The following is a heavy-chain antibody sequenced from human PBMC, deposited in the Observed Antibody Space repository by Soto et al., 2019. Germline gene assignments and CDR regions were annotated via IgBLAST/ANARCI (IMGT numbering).Heavy chain of an antibody. CDR1: GGTFSSYA. V-gene: IGHV1-69*12. Sequence: QVQLVQSGAEVKKPGSSVKVSCKASGGTFSSYAVSWVRQAPGQGLEWMGGIIPIFGTANYAQTFQGRVTITADESTSTAYMELSSLRSEDTAVYYCARMCGGDCDGTSPEYFQHWGQGTLVTVSS. D-gene: IGHD2-21*02. CDR2: IIPIFGTA. CDR3: ARMCGGDCDGTSPEYFQH. J-gene: IGHJ1*01.